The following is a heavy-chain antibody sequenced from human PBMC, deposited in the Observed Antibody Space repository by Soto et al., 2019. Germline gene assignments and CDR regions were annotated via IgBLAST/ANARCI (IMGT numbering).Heavy chain of an antibody. CDR1: GFSFSAYS. CDR2: IDLSGTTT. D-gene: IGHD2-15*01. V-gene: IGHV3-23*05. CDR3: AIYRVPDGIYSFDY. J-gene: IGHJ4*02. Sequence: EVQLLESGGDLVQPGGSLRLSCVASGFSFSAYSMSWVRQAPGKGLEWVSFIDLSGTTTYYRDTVKGLFTISKDRSRNTVYLRMNSLRVEDAGIYYCAIYRVPDGIYSFDYWGQGVLVTVSS.